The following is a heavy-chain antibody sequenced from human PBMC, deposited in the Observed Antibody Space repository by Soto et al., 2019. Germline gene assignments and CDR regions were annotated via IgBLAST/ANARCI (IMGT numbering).Heavy chain of an antibody. CDR3: AKDLTRQLAYWLDP. Sequence: GASVKVSCKASGFSFTGYYIHWLRQAPGQGLEWMGWINAHSGGTEYAQKFQGRVTLTRDTSIATAYLTLTSLTSDETALYYCAKDLTRQLAYWLDPWGQGTQVTVSS. CDR1: GFSFTGYY. D-gene: IGHD6-6*01. CDR2: INAHSGGT. J-gene: IGHJ5*02. V-gene: IGHV1-2*02.